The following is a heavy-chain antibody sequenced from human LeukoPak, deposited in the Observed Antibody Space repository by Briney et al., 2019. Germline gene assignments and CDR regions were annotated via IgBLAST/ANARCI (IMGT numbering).Heavy chain of an antibody. J-gene: IGHJ4*02. CDR1: GGSISSYY. V-gene: IGHV4-59*01. CDR3: ATSDRYSHIDY. CDR2: IHYSGST. D-gene: IGHD2-15*01. Sequence: SETLSLTCTVSGGSISSYYCSWIRQPPGKRLEWIGYIHYSGSTNYNPSLKSRVTISVDTSKNQFSLKLKSVTAADTAVYYCATSDRYSHIDYWGQGTLVTVSS.